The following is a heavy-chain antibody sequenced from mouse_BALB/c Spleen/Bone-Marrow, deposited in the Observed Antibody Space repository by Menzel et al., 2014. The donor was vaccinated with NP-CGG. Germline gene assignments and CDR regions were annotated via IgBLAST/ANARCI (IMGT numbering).Heavy chain of an antibody. J-gene: IGHJ2*01. CDR1: GFSLNSHG. Sequence: QVQLKESGPGLAQPSQNLFITCTASGFSLNSHGVHWVRQSPGKGLEWLGVIWRGGSKNYNANFMSRLSITKDNSKSQVFFKMNSLQADDTAICYCAKNRDDGVVHYWGQGTTLTVSS. CDR3: AKNRDDGVVHY. V-gene: IGHV2-5*01. D-gene: IGHD2-14*01. CDR2: IWRGGSK.